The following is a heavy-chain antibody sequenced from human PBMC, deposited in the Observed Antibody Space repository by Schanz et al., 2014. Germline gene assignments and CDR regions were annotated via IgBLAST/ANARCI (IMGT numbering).Heavy chain of an antibody. Sequence: QVQLVESGGGLVKPGGSLRLSCAASGFTFRDYYMSWIRQAPGKGLEWVSDISSGSSYANYADSVEGRFTISRDNAKNSLYLQMNSLRAEDTAVYYCAREQIMAAAGLVDYWGQGTLVTVSS. V-gene: IGHV3-11*05. CDR3: AREQIMAAAGLVDY. CDR1: GFTFRDYY. D-gene: IGHD6-13*01. CDR2: ISSGSSYA. J-gene: IGHJ4*02.